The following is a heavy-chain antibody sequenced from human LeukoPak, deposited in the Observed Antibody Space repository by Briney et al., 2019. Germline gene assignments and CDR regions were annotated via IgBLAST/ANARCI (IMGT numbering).Heavy chain of an antibody. CDR2: IIPIFGTA. Sequence: ASVKVSCKASGGTFSSYAISWVRQAPGQGLEWMGGIIPIFGTANYAQKFQGRVTITADESTSTAYMELSRLRSDDTAVYYCAPGPGWFDPWGQGTLVTVSS. J-gene: IGHJ5*02. D-gene: IGHD7-27*01. CDR1: GGTFSSYA. CDR3: APGPGWFDP. V-gene: IGHV1-69*01.